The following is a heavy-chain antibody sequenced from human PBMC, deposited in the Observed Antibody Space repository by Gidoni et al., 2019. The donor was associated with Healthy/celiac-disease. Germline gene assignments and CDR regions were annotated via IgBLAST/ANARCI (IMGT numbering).Heavy chain of an antibody. D-gene: IGHD3-3*01. V-gene: IGHV3-11*06. CDR3: ARKLDDYYYYGMDV. J-gene: IGHJ6*02. CDR2: ISSSSSYT. Sequence: QVQLVESGGGLVKPGGSLRLSCAASGFTFSDYYMSWIRQAPGKGLEWVSYISSSSSYTNYADSVKGRFTISRDNAKNSLYLQMNSLRAEDTAVYYCARKLDDYYYYGMDVWGQGTTVTVSS. CDR1: GFTFSDYY.